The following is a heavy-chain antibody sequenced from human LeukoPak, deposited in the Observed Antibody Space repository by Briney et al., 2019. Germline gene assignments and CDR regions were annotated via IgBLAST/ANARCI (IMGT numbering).Heavy chain of an antibody. D-gene: IGHD2-21*02. CDR2: ISAYNGNT. J-gene: IGHJ4*02. CDR1: GYTFTSYG. V-gene: IGHV1-18*01. CDR3: ARDQHVVVTAIGGDWDY. Sequence: ASVKVSCKASGYTFTSYGISWVRQAPGQGLEWMGWISAYNGNTNYAQKLLGRVTMATDTSTSTAYMELRSLRSDDTAVYYCARDQHVVVTAIGGDWDYWGQGTLVTVSS.